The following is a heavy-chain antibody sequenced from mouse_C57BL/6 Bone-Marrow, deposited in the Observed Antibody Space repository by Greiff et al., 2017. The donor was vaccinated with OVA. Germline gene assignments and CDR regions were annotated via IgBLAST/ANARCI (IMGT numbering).Heavy chain of an antibody. CDR3: ARAPYGSSYYAMDY. CDR2: ISDGGSYT. D-gene: IGHD1-1*01. V-gene: IGHV5-4*01. CDR1: GFTFSSYA. J-gene: IGHJ4*01. Sequence: EVQLVESGGGLVKPGGSLKLSCAASGFTFSSYAMSWVRQTPEKRLEWVATISDGGSYTYYPDNVKGRFTISRDNAKNNLYLQMSHLKSEDTAMYYWARAPYGSSYYAMDYWGQGTSVTVSS.